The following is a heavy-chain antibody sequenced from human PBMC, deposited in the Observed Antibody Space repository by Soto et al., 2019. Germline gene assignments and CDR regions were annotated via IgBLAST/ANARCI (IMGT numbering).Heavy chain of an antibody. CDR3: ARSQGSSTSLEIYYYYYYGMDV. CDR1: GGTFSSYA. D-gene: IGHD2-2*01. J-gene: IGHJ6*02. CDR2: IIPISDTT. Sequence: QVQLVQSGAEVKKPGSSVKVSCKASGGTFSSYAISWERQAPGQGLEWMGGIIPISDTTNYAQKFQGRVTITADESTSTAYVELSSLRSEDTAVYYCARSQGSSTSLEIYYYYYYGMDVWGQGTTVTVSS. V-gene: IGHV1-69*01.